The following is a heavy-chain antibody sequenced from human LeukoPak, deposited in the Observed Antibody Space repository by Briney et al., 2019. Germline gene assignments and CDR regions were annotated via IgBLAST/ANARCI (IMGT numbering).Heavy chain of an antibody. D-gene: IGHD3-10*01. CDR3: ARGVFN. Sequence: PGGSLRLSCAAPGFTISSNYMNWVRQAPGKGLDWVSVISDGGSTYYADSVRGRFTISRDNSKNTLFLQMNSLRVEDTAVYYCARGVFNWGQGTLVTVSS. V-gene: IGHV3-53*01. CDR1: GFTISSNY. J-gene: IGHJ4*02. CDR2: ISDGGST.